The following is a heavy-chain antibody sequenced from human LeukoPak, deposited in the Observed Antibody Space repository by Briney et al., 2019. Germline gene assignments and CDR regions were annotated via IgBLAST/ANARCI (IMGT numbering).Heavy chain of an antibody. Sequence: PSETLSLTCTVSGGSISSGGYYWSWIRQHPGKGLEWIGYIYFSGSTYYNPSLKSRVTISVDTPKNQFSLKLSSVTAADTAVYYCARDGVLGKGRAFDIWGQGTMVTVSS. CDR3: ARDGVLGKGRAFDI. D-gene: IGHD6-6*01. CDR1: GGSISSGGYY. CDR2: IYFSGST. V-gene: IGHV4-31*03. J-gene: IGHJ3*02.